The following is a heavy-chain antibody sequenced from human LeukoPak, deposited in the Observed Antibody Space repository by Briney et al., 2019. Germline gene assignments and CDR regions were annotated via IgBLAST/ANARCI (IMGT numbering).Heavy chain of an antibody. CDR2: IYHGGNT. CDR1: GGSINSSNW. CDR3: AGGGDGGRSFDY. J-gene: IGHJ4*02. Sequence: KASETLSLTCAVSGGSINSSNWWNWVRQPPGKGLEWIGEIYHGGNTNYNPSLKSRVTISVDKSKNRFSLTVSSVTAADTAVYYCAGGGDGGRSFDYWGQGTLVTVSS. D-gene: IGHD4-23*01. V-gene: IGHV4-4*02.